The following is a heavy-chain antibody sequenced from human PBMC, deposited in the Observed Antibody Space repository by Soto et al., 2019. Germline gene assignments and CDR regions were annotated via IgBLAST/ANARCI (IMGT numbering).Heavy chain of an antibody. CDR2: IYHSGST. CDR3: ASVGSDYDNSGYYLP. D-gene: IGHD3-22*01. J-gene: IGHJ5*02. V-gene: IGHV4-4*02. CDR1: GGSVSSSNW. Sequence: LSLTCIVSGGSVSSSNWWSWVRQPPGKGLEWIGEIYHSGSTAYSPSLKSRATISVDKSENQFSLRLKSVTAADTAVYYCASVGSDYDNSGYYLPWGPGTLVTVSS.